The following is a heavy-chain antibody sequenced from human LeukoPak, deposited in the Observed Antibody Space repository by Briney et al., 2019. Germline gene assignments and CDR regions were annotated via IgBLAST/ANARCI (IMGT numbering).Heavy chain of an antibody. CDR3: ARGGATIVDYYYMDV. Sequence: SETLSLTCTVSGGSISSYYWSWIRQPPGKGLEWIGYIYYSGSTNYNPSLKSRVTISVDTSKNQFSLKLSSVTAADTAVYYCARGGATIVDYYYMDVWGKGATVTVSS. V-gene: IGHV4-59*08. D-gene: IGHD5-12*01. CDR1: GGSISSYY. CDR2: IYYSGST. J-gene: IGHJ6*03.